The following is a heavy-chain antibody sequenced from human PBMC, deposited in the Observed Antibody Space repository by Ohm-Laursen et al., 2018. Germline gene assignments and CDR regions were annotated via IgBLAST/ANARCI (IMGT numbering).Heavy chain of an antibody. CDR3: ARDLGVAAPMDV. V-gene: IGHV4-4*07. CDR1: AGSITNYY. J-gene: IGHJ6*02. Sequence: SETLSLTCTVSAGSITNYYWTWVRQPPGKGLEWIGRISSSGSTNYNPSLKSRVTMSVDTSKNQLSLKVNSVTAADTAVYYCARDLGVAAPMDVWGQGTTVTVSS. D-gene: IGHD3-16*01. CDR2: ISSSGST.